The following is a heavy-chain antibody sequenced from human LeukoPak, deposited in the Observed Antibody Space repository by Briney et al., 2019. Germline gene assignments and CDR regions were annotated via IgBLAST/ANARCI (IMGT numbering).Heavy chain of an antibody. CDR1: GFTFSDYY. CDR3: ARDQLGGRYFDWLFNWFDP. D-gene: IGHD3-9*01. CDR2: ISSSGSTI. J-gene: IGHJ5*02. V-gene: IGHV3-11*01. Sequence: NSGGSLRLSCAASGFTFSDYYMSWIRQAPGKGLEWVSYISSSGSTIYYADSVKGRFTISRDNAKNSLYLQMNSLRAEDTAVYYCARDQLGGRYFDWLFNWFDPWGQGTLVTVSS.